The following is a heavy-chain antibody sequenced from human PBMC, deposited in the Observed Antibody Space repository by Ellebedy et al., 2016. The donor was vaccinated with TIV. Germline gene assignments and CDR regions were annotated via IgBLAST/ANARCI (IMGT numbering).Heavy chain of an antibody. Sequence: GGSLRLSCKGSGYSFTSYWISWVRQMPGKGLEWMGIIYPGDSDTRYSPSFQGQVTISADKSISTAYLQWSSLKASDTAMYYCARDCSGGSSHFDYWGQGTLVTVSS. CDR2: IYPGDSDT. CDR3: ARDCSGGSSHFDY. V-gene: IGHV5-51*01. D-gene: IGHD2-15*01. CDR1: GYSFTSYW. J-gene: IGHJ4*02.